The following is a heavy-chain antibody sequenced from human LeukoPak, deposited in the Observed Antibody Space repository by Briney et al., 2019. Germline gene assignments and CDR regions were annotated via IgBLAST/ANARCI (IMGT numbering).Heavy chain of an antibody. D-gene: IGHD3-10*01. CDR3: ARDRGGYYYYGMDV. V-gene: IGHV1-2*02. J-gene: IGHJ6*02. CDR1: GYTFTGYY. Sequence: ASVKVSCKASGYTFTGYYMHWVRQAPGQGREWVGWINPNRGGTNYAQKFQGRVTMPRDTSISTAYMELSRLRSDDTAVYYCARDRGGYYYYGMDVWGQGTTVTVSS. CDR2: INPNRGGT.